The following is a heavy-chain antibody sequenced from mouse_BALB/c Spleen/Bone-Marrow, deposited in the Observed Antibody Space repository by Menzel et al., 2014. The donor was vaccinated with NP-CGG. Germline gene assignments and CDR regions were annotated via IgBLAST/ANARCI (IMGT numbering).Heavy chain of an antibody. J-gene: IGHJ4*01. Sequence: VQVVESGPELVKPGASVRISCKAFGYTFTSYYIHWVKQRPGQGLEWIGWIYPGNVNTKYNEKFKGKATLTADKSSSTAYMQLSSLTSEDSAVYFCARWGNYGDYAMDYWGQGTSVNVSS. V-gene: IGHV1S56*01. CDR2: IYPGNVNT. CDR1: GYTFTSYY. D-gene: IGHD2-1*01. CDR3: ARWGNYGDYAMDY.